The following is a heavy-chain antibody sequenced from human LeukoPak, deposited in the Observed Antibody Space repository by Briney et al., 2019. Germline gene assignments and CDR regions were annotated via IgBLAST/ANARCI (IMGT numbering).Heavy chain of an antibody. CDR1: GFTFSSYA. D-gene: IGHD4-17*01. CDR2: ISYDGSNK. Sequence: PGRSLRLSCAASGFTFSSYAMHWVRQAPGKGLEWVAVISYDGSNKYYADSVKGRFTISRDNAKNSLYLQMNSLRAEDTALYYCAKDIGTDDYGDYFDYWGQGTLVTVSS. CDR3: AKDIGTDDYGDYFDY. J-gene: IGHJ4*02. V-gene: IGHV3-30-3*01.